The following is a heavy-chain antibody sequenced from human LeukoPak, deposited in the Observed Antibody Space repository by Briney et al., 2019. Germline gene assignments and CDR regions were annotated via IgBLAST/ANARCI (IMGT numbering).Heavy chain of an antibody. D-gene: IGHD2-2*01. CDR3: ARGGREVPVARRFDPGNWFDF. CDR2: INHRGSI. J-gene: IGHJ5*01. CDR1: GGSLSAFS. V-gene: IGHV4-34*01. Sequence: PSETLSLTCAVPGGSLSAFSWTWIRQPPGKGLEWIGEINHRGSINYNPSLKSRVTISVDPSTHQFSLTLSSVTAADTPVHSCARGGREVPVARRFDPGNWFDFSGQGTLITVSS.